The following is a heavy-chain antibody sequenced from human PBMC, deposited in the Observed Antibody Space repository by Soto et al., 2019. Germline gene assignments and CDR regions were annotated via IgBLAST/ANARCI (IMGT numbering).Heavy chain of an antibody. CDR1: GGTFSCYA. D-gene: IGHD6-19*01. V-gene: IGHV1-69*01. Sequence: QVRLVPSGAEVKKPGSSVKVSCKASGGTFSCYAITWVRQAPGHGLEWMGGIIPIFGTANYAQKFQGRVTITADESTSTAYMELSSLRSEDTAVYYCARGIAVADAEYFQHWGQGTLVTVSS. CDR2: IIPIFGTA. CDR3: ARGIAVADAEYFQH. J-gene: IGHJ1*01.